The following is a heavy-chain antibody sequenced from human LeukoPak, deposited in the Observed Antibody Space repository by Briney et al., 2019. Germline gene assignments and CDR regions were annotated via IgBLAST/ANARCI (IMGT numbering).Heavy chain of an antibody. J-gene: IGHJ6*03. CDR2: INDSGST. CDR1: GGSFSGYY. V-gene: IGHV4-34*01. Sequence: PSGTLCLTCVVSGGSFSGYYWSWIRQPPGKGLEWIWEINDSGSTNYNPSLKSRVTISVDTSKNPFSLKLSSVTAADTAVYYCARGRTVRGVIKFYYYMDVWGKGTTVTVSS. CDR3: ARGRTVRGVIKFYYYMDV. D-gene: IGHD3-10*01.